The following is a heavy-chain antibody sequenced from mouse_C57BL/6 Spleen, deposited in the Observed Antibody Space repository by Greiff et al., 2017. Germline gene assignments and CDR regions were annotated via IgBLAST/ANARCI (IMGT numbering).Heavy chain of an antibody. Sequence: VQLQQPGAELVRPGSSVKLSCKASGYTFTSYWMHWVKQRPIQGLEWIGNIDPSDSETHYNQKFKDKATLTVDKSSSTAYMQLSSLTSEDSAVYYCARYGNYVLDFDYWGQGTTLTVSS. V-gene: IGHV1-52*01. CDR2: IDPSDSET. CDR3: ARYGNYVLDFDY. CDR1: GYTFTSYW. D-gene: IGHD2-1*01. J-gene: IGHJ2*01.